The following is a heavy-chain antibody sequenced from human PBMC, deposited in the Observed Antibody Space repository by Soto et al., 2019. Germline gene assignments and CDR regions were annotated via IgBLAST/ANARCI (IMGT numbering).Heavy chain of an antibody. V-gene: IGHV1-69*12. Sequence: QVQLVQSGAEVKKPGSSVKVSCKASGGTFSSYAISWVRQAPGQGLEWMGGIIPIFGTANYAQKFQGRVTITADEPTSTAYTELSSLRSEDTAVYYCASPPPHHYYYGMDVWGQGTTVTVSS. CDR2: IIPIFGTA. CDR3: ASPPPHHYYYGMDV. J-gene: IGHJ6*02. CDR1: GGTFSSYA.